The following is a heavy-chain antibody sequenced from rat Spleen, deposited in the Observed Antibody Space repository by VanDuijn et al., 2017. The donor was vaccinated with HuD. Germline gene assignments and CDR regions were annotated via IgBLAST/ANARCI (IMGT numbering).Heavy chain of an antibody. CDR1: GFTFSNCD. D-gene: IGHD1-6*01. CDR2: ISYNGGST. CDR3: ARRYVYYGLSD. J-gene: IGHJ2*01. Sequence: EVQLVESGGGLVQPGRSMKLSCVASGFTFSNCDMAWVRQAPKKGLEWVAYISYNGGSTYYRDSVKGRFTISRDNAKSTLYLQMNSLRSEDTATYYCARRYVYYGLSDWGQGVMVTVSS. V-gene: IGHV5-22*01.